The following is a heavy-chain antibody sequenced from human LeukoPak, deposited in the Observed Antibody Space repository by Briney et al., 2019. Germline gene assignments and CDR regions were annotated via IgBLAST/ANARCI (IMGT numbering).Heavy chain of an antibody. CDR2: IYTSGST. V-gene: IGHV4-4*07. CDR1: GGSISSYY. Sequence: SETLSLTWTVSGGSISSYYWSWIRQPAAKGLEWIGRIYTSGSTNYNPSLKSRVTMSVDTSKNQFSLKLSSVTAADTAVYYCARDSRHYDSSGYYYYYGMDVWGQGTTVTVSS. D-gene: IGHD3-22*01. CDR3: ARDSRHYDSSGYYYYYGMDV. J-gene: IGHJ6*02.